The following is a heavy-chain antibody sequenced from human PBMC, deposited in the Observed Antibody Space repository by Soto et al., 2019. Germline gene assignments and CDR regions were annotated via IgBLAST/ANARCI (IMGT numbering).Heavy chain of an antibody. CDR3: ARGSDDILTGYWFDP. Sequence: SETLSLTCTVSGGSVSSGSYYWSWIRQPPGKGLEWIGYIYYSGSTNYNPSLKSRVTISVDTSKNQFSLKLSSVTAADTAVYYCARGSDDILTGYWFDPWSQGTLVTVS. J-gene: IGHJ5*02. D-gene: IGHD3-9*01. CDR2: IYYSGST. CDR1: GGSVSSGSYY. V-gene: IGHV4-61*01.